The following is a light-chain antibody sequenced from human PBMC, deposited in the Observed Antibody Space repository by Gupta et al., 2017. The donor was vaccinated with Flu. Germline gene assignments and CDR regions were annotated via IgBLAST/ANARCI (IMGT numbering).Light chain of an antibody. V-gene: IGKV2-30*01. Sequence: DVVMTQSPLSLAVTLGQPASISCRSSQSLVYSDGVTYLNWFQQRPGQSPRRLIYTVSNRDSGVPDRFSGSGSGTDFTLKISRVEADDVGVYYCRQGEQWPITFGQGTRLEIK. CDR2: TVS. CDR1: QSLVYSDGVTY. CDR3: RQGEQWPIT. J-gene: IGKJ5*01.